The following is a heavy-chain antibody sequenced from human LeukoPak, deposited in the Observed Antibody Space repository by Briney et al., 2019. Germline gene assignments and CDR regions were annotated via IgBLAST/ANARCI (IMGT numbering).Heavy chain of an antibody. J-gene: IGHJ6*02. CDR2: INHSGST. V-gene: IGHV4-34*01. CDR3: ARRLSDFWCGYNYFYGMDV. Sequence: SETLSLTCAVYGGSFSGYYWSWIRQPPGKGLEWIGEINHSGSTNYNPSLKSRVTISVDTSKNQFSLKLSSVTAADTAVYYCARRLSDFWCGYNYFYGMDVWGQGTTVTVSS. CDR1: GGSFSGYY. D-gene: IGHD3-3*01.